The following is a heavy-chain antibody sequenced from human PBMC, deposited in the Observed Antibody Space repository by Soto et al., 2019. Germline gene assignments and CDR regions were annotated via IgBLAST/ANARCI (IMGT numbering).Heavy chain of an antibody. D-gene: IGHD6-19*01. V-gene: IGHV3-23*01. Sequence: GGSLRLSCAASGFTFSSYAMSWVRQAPGKGLEWVSAISGSGGSTYYADSVKGRFTISRDNSKNTLYLQMNSLRAEDTAVYYCAKDPTKRQWLASNPDNWFDPWGQGTLVTVSS. CDR2: ISGSGGST. CDR1: GFTFSSYA. CDR3: AKDPTKRQWLASNPDNWFDP. J-gene: IGHJ5*02.